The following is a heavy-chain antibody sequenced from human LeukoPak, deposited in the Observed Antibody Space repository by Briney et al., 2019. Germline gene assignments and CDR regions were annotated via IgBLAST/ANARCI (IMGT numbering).Heavy chain of an antibody. V-gene: IGHV3-48*03. CDR2: ISSSGSTI. Sequence: GGSLRLSCAASGFTFSSYEMNWVRQAPGKGLEWVSYISSSGSTIYYADSVKGRFTISRDNAKNSLYLQMNSLRAEDTAVYYCARVLATAFDYWGEGTLVTVSS. CDR1: GFTFSSYE. J-gene: IGHJ4*02. D-gene: IGHD5-12*01. CDR3: ARVLATAFDY.